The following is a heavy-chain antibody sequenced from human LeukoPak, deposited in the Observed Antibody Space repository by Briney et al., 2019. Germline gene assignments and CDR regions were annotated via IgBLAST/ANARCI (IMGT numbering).Heavy chain of an antibody. V-gene: IGHV1-69*13. CDR1: GGTFSSYA. D-gene: IGHD5-18*01. CDR2: IIPIFGTA. J-gene: IGHJ6*02. Sequence: ASVKVSCKASGGTFSSYAISWVRQAPGQGLEWMGGIIPIFGTANYAQKFQGRVTITADESTSTAYMELSSLRSEDTAVYYCASVDTAMVTLDYYGMDVWGQGTTVTVSS. CDR3: ASVDTAMVTLDYYGMDV.